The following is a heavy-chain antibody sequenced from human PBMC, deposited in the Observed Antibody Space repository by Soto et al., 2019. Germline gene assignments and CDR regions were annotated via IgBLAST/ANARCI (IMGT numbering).Heavy chain of an antibody. V-gene: IGHV1-18*01. J-gene: IGHJ4*02. CDR2: ISASNGNT. CDR3: ARVFGSIVLMVYPSPKFFDY. D-gene: IGHD2-8*01. Sequence: ASVKVSCKASGYTFTSYGISWVRQAPGQGLEWMGWISASNGNTNYAQKLQGRVTMTTDTSTSTSYMELTSLRSDDTAVYYCARVFGSIVLMVYPSPKFFDYWGQGTLVTVSS. CDR1: GYTFTSYG.